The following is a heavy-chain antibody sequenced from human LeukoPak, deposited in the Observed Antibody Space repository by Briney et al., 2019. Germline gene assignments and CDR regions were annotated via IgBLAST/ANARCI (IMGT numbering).Heavy chain of an antibody. CDR1: GFTLGDYA. CDR3: SRVDLI. CDR2: IRRKIYGGTP. Sequence: GGSLRLSCTASGFTLGDYATTWVRPAPGEGLGWVGFIRRKIYGGTPEYAASVKGRLTISTDASKGIAYLQMNSLRTEETSVYDCSRVDLIWGQGTMVTVSS. V-gene: IGHV3-49*04. D-gene: IGHD2-15*01. J-gene: IGHJ3*02.